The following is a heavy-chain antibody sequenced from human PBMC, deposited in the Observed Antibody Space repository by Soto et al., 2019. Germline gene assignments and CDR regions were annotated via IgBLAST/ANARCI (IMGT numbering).Heavy chain of an antibody. CDR3: ARLPVCPGYDFWSVYGDY. Sequence: QVQLVQSGAEVKKPGASVKVSCKASGYTFTSYGISWVRQAPGQGLEWMGWISAYNGNTNYAQKLQGRVTMTTDTYTSTAYMELRRLRSDDTAVYSYARLPVCPGYDFWSVYGDYWGQGTLVTVSS. CDR1: GYTFTSYG. D-gene: IGHD3-3*01. V-gene: IGHV1-18*01. CDR2: ISAYNGNT. J-gene: IGHJ4*02.